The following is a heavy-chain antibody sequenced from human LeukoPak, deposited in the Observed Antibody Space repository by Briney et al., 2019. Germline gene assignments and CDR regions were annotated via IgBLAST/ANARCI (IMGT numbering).Heavy chain of an antibody. CDR2: ISAYNGNT. CDR3: ARVVGVRGVISYYYYMDV. D-gene: IGHD3-10*01. V-gene: IGHV1-18*01. J-gene: IGHJ6*03. CDR1: GYTFTSYG. Sequence: ASVKVSCKPSGYTFTSYGISWVRQAPGQGLEWMGWISAYNGNTNYAQKLQGRVTMTTDTSTSTAYMELRSLRSDDTAVYYCARVVGVRGVISYYYYMDVWGKGTTVTVSS.